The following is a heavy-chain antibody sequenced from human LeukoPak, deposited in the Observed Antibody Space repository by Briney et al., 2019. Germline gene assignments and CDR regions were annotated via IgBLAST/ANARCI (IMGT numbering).Heavy chain of an antibody. CDR3: AKDRRITIFGVVPYYFDY. J-gene: IGHJ4*02. Sequence: GGSLRLSCAASGFTFGAYGMHWVRQAPGKGLEWVAFIRYDGTNQYYTDSVKGRFTISRDNSKNTLYLQMNSLRAEDTAVYYCAKDRRITIFGVVPYYFDYWGQGTLVTVSS. CDR1: GFTFGAYG. CDR2: IRYDGTNQ. V-gene: IGHV3-30*02. D-gene: IGHD3-3*01.